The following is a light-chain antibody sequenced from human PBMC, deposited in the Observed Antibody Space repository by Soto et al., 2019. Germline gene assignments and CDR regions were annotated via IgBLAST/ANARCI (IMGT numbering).Light chain of an antibody. V-gene: IGKV3-20*01. CDR2: GVS. Sequence: EIVLTQSPGTLSLSPGERATLSCRASQSVSSSNLAWFQQRPGQAPRLLIYGVSTRVTGIPARFSGSGSGTEFTLTISSLQSEDLALYYCQQYADWPWTFGQGTKVDIK. CDR3: QQYADWPWT. J-gene: IGKJ1*01. CDR1: QSVSSSN.